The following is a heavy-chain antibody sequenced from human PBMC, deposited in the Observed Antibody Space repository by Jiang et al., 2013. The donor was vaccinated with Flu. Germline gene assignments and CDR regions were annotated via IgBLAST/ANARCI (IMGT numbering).Heavy chain of an antibody. CDR2: IIPIFGTA. J-gene: IGHJ1*01. D-gene: IGHD1-26*01. CDR3: ASYSGSYHGYFQH. V-gene: IGHV1-69*01. CDR1: SSYA. Sequence: SSYAISWVRQAPGQGLEWMGGIIPIFGTANYAQKFQGRVTITADESTSTAYMELSSLRSEDTAVYYCASYSGSYHGYFQHWGQGTLVTVSS.